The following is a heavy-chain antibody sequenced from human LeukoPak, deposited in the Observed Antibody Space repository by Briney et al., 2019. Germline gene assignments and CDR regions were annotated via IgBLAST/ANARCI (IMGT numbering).Heavy chain of an antibody. V-gene: IGHV3-7*01. Sequence: PGGSLRLSCAASGFTFSSYWMSWVRQAPGKGLEWAANIKQDGSEKYYVDSVKGRFTISRDNAKNSLYLQMNSLRAEDTAVYYCARVGYSGYGGFYFDYWGQGTLVTVSS. D-gene: IGHD5-12*01. CDR1: GFTFSSYW. CDR3: ARVGYSGYGGFYFDY. J-gene: IGHJ4*02. CDR2: IKQDGSEK.